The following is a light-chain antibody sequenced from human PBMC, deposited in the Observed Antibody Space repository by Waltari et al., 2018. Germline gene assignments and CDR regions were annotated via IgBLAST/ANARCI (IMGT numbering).Light chain of an antibody. CDR1: NLGRKY. J-gene: IGLJ3*02. CDR2: QES. CDR3: QAWDSSSVV. Sequence: SYELTQPPSVSVSPGQRANIPCSAANLGRKYVCWYQQKAGQSPVLVMYQESNRPSGIPDRFSGSNSGNTATLTISETQTMDEADYYCQAWDSSSVVFGGGTKLTVL. V-gene: IGLV3-1*01.